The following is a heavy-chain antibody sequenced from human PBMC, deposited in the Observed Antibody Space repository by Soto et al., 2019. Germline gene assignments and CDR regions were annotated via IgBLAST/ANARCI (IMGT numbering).Heavy chain of an antibody. D-gene: IGHD4-17*01. CDR2: IKQDGSEK. J-gene: IGHJ5*02. CDR3: ARGVSDSGDYLNWFDP. Sequence: EVQLVESGGGLVQPGGSLRLSCAASGFTFSSYWMSWVRQAPGKGLEWVANIKQDGSEKYYVDSVKGRFTISRDNAKNSLYLQMNSLRAEDTAVYYCARGVSDSGDYLNWFDPWGQGTLVTVSS. CDR1: GFTFSSYW. V-gene: IGHV3-7*01.